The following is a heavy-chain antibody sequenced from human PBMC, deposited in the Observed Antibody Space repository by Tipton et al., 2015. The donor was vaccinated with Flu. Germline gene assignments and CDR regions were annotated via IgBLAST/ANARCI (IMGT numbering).Heavy chain of an antibody. V-gene: IGHV3-7*01. CDR2: IDQDGSQK. Sequence: SLRLSCTASGFTFSSYWMSWVRQAPGKGLEWVGNIDQDGSQKSYVDSVKGRFTISRDNAKNSLYLQMNSLRAEDTAVYYCARAVGSSSSYWGQGTLVTVSS. J-gene: IGHJ4*02. CDR3: ARAVGSSSSY. CDR1: GFTFSSYW. D-gene: IGHD2-2*01.